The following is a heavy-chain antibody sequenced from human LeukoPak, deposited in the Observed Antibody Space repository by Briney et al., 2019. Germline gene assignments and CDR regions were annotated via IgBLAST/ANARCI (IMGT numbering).Heavy chain of an antibody. CDR2: IYRGGST. Sequence: GGSLRLSCATSGFSVSDNYMTWVRQAPGKGLEWVSVIYRGGSTYYADSVKGRFTISRDNSKNMVYLQMNSLRVEDTAVYYCARGGAYGSGNHYRGGAFDIWGQGTVVTVSS. V-gene: IGHV3-53*01. J-gene: IGHJ3*02. D-gene: IGHD3-10*01. CDR3: ARGGAYGSGNHYRGGAFDI. CDR1: GFSVSDNY.